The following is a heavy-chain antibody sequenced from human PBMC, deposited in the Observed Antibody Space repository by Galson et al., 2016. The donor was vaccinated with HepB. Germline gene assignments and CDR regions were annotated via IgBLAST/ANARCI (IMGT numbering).Heavy chain of an antibody. CDR1: GGSIYSGHY. CDR2: IFHSGNT. V-gene: IGHV4-4*02. Sequence: TLSLTCGVSGGSIYSGHYWGWVRQPPGKGLEWIGEIFHSGNTNYNPSAQSRVTITVDLSKSQFSVRLTSVSAADTAVYYCARRVGDCSYSSCPWDLWGQGILVTVSS. D-gene: IGHD6-6*01. J-gene: IGHJ4*02. CDR3: ARRVGDCSYSSCPWDL.